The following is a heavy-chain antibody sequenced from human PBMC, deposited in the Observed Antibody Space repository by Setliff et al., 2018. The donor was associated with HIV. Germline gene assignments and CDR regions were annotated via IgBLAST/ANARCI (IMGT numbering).Heavy chain of an antibody. CDR1: RSTFNSHT. J-gene: IGHJ6*03. CDR2: IIPILGVA. Sequence: RASVKVSCKASRSTFNSHTINWVRQAPGQGLDWMGRIIPILGVANYAQRFQGKVTITADKSTGTAYMELTSLRFDDTAMYYCVRGVQSPPHYSYYYMDVWGEGTMVTVSS. D-gene: IGHD3-3*01. CDR3: VRGVQSPPHYSYYYMDV. V-gene: IGHV1-69*02.